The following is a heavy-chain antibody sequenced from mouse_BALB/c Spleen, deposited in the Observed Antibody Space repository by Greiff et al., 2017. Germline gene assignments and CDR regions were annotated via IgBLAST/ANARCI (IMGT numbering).Heavy chain of an antibody. Sequence: DLVKPGASVKLSCKASGYTFTSYWINWIKQRPGQGLEWIGRIAPGSGSTYYNEMFKGKATLTVDTSSSTAYIQLSSLSSEDSAVYCGARNGDYGNYGAYWGQGTLVTVSA. CDR2: IAPGSGST. V-gene: IGHV1S41*01. CDR1: GYTFTSYW. J-gene: IGHJ3*01. D-gene: IGHD2-1*01. CDR3: ARNGDYGNYGAY.